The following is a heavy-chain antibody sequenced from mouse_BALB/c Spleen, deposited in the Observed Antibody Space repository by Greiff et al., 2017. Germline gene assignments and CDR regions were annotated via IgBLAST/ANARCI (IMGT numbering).Heavy chain of an antibody. Sequence: EVKLMESGPGLVKPSQSLSLTCTVTGYSITSDYAWTWIRQFPGNKLEWMGYISYSGSTSYNPSLKSRISITRDTSKNQFFLQLNSVTTEDTATYYCARLGRYDENDYWGQGTTLTVSS. CDR3: ARLGRYDENDY. J-gene: IGHJ2*01. CDR2: ISYSGST. D-gene: IGHD2-14*01. V-gene: IGHV3-2*02. CDR1: GYSITSDYA.